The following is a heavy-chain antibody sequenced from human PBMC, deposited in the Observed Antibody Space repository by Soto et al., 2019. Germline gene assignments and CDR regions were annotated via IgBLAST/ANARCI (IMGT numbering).Heavy chain of an antibody. CDR1: GFSVSATKY. J-gene: IGHJ3*02. Sequence: EVQLVESGGGLVRPGGSLRLSCVASGFSVSATKYMNWLRQAPDKGLEWVSVIYSGGTYYYADSVKGRFTISRHDSKNTLYLQMDSLRPEDTAVYFCARANDLNAFDMWGQGTMVTVSS. V-gene: IGHV3-53*04. CDR2: IYSGGTY. CDR3: ARANDLNAFDM.